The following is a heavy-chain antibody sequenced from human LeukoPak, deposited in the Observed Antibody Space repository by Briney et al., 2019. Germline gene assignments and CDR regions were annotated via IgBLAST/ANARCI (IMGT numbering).Heavy chain of an antibody. CDR2: INHSGST. CDR1: GGSFSGYY. V-gene: IGHV4-34*01. CDR3: ARGRGRRDGRPLDY. D-gene: IGHD2-15*01. J-gene: IGHJ4*02. Sequence: SETLSLTCAVYGGSFSGYYWSWIRQPPGKGLEWIGEINHSGSTNYNPSLKSRVTISVDTSKNQFSLKLSSVTGPDTAVYYCARGRGRRDGRPLDYWGQGTLVTVSS.